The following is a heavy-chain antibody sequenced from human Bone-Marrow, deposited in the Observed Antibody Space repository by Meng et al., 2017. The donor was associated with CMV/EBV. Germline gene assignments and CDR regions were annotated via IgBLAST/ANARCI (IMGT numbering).Heavy chain of an antibody. D-gene: IGHD7-27*01. J-gene: IGHJ6*02. Sequence: ASVKVSCKASGYTFTSYGISWVRQATGQGLEWMGWMNPNSGNTGYAQKFQGRVTITRNTSISTAYMELSSLRSEDTAVYYCARSSKWGDGMDVWVQGTTVTVSS. CDR1: GYTFTSYG. V-gene: IGHV1-8*03. CDR3: ARSSKWGDGMDV. CDR2: MNPNSGNT.